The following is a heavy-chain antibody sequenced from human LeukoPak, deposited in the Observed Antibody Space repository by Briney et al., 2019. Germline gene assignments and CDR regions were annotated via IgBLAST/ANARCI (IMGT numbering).Heavy chain of an antibody. CDR1: GDTFSSYA. J-gene: IGHJ3*01. CDR2: IIPILGTT. Sequence: ASVKVSCKASGDTFSSYAISWLRQAPGQGLEWMGGIIPILGTTNYAQKFQGRVTITADESTSTLYMELRRLRSEDTAIYYCARDDYYDSSAYRENPFDVWGQGTMVTVSS. D-gene: IGHD3-22*01. CDR3: ARDDYYDSSAYRENPFDV. V-gene: IGHV1-69*01.